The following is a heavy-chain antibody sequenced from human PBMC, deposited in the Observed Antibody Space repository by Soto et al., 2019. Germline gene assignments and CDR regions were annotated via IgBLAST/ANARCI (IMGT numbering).Heavy chain of an antibody. J-gene: IGHJ4*02. CDR1: GGSISSSSYY. CDR3: AIQPQQLASDY. V-gene: IGHV4-39*01. D-gene: IGHD6-13*01. Sequence: NHSETLSLTCTVSGGSISSSSYYWGWIRQPPGKGLEWIGSIYYSGSTYYNPSLKSRVTISVDTSKNQFSLKLSSVTAADTAVYYCAIQPQQLASDYWGQGTLVTVSS. CDR2: IYYSGST.